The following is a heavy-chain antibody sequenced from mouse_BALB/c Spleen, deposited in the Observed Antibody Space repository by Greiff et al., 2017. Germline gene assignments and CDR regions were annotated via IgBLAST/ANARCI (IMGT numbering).Heavy chain of an antibody. CDR1: GYSITSDYA. J-gene: IGHJ3*01. CDR2: ISYSGST. V-gene: IGHV3-2*02. D-gene: IGHD2-4*01. Sequence: ESGPGLVKPSQSLSLTCTVTGYSITSDYAWNWIRQFPGNKLEWMGYISYSGSTSYNPSLKSRISITRDTSKNQFFLQLNSVTTEDTATYYCARDYPIAYWGQGTLVTVSA. CDR3: ARDYPIAY.